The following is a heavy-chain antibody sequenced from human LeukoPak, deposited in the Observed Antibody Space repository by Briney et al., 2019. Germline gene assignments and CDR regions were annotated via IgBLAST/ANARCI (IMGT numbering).Heavy chain of an antibody. Sequence: SETLSLTCTVSGGSISSGSYYWSWIRRPAGKGLEWIGRIYTSGSTNYNPSLKSRVTNSVDTSKNQFSLKLSSLTAADTAVYYCAREGNGVRYNWFDPWGQGTLVTVSS. CDR1: GGSISSGSYY. J-gene: IGHJ5*02. CDR3: AREGNGVRYNWFDP. D-gene: IGHD2-8*01. CDR2: IYTSGST. V-gene: IGHV4-61*02.